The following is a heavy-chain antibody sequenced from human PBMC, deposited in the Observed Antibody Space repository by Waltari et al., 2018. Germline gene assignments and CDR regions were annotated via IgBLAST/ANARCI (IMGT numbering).Heavy chain of an antibody. CDR2: IYSGGST. D-gene: IGHD5-18*01. CDR1: GFTVSSTY. CDR3: ARGFSHGYSRGFDC. Sequence: EVQLVESGGGLVQSGGSLRLSCAASGFTVSSTYMSWVRQAPGKGLEWVSIIYSGGSTFYADSVKGRFTISRDSSKNTLYLQMNSLTVEDTAVYYCARGFSHGYSRGFDCWGQGTLVTVSS. J-gene: IGHJ4*02. V-gene: IGHV3-66*02.